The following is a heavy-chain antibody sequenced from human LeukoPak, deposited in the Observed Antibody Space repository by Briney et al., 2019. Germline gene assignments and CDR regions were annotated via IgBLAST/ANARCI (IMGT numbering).Heavy chain of an antibody. V-gene: IGHV4-59*01. CDR1: GGSISTYY. CDR2: VFYSGNT. Sequence: SETLSLTCTVSGGSISTYYWNWIRQPPGKGLEWIGYVFYSGNTNHNPSLKSRVTISVDASKSQLSLKLSSVTAADTAVYYCASLFFDTSGYVDQWGQGTMVTVSS. J-gene: IGHJ4*02. CDR3: ASLFFDTSGYVDQ. D-gene: IGHD3-22*01.